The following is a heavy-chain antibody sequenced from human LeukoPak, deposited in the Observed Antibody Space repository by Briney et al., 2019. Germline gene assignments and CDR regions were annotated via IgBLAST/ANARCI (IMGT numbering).Heavy chain of an antibody. Sequence: SETLSLARTVSGGSISSYYWSWIRQPPGKGLEWIGYIYYSGSTNYNPSLKSRVTISVDTSKNQFSLKLSSVTAADTDVYYCARQVVVTALYNWFDPWGQGTLVTVSS. J-gene: IGHJ5*02. CDR2: IYYSGST. D-gene: IGHD2-21*02. CDR1: GGSISSYY. V-gene: IGHV4-59*08. CDR3: ARQVVVTALYNWFDP.